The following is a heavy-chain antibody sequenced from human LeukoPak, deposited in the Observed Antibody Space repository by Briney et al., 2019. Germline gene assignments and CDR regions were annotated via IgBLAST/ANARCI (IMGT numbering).Heavy chain of an antibody. V-gene: IGHV3-21*01. CDR1: GFTFSSYA. CDR3: ARVSIFGVVIANDY. D-gene: IGHD3-16*02. Sequence: GGSLRLSCAASGFTFSSYAMSWVRQAPGKGLQWVSTITSGGDYMYYADPVKGRFTISRDDSKNSLYLHMNSLRAEDTAVYYCARVSIFGVVIANDYWGQGTVVNVSS. CDR2: ITSGGDYM. J-gene: IGHJ4*02.